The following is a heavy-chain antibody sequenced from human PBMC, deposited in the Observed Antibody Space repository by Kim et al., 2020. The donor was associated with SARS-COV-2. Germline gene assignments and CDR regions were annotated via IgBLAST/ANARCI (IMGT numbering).Heavy chain of an antibody. Sequence: SETLSLTCTVSGGSISSGDYYWSWIRQPPGKGLEWIGYIYYSGSTYYNPSLKSRVTISVDTSKNQFSLKLSSVTAADTAVYYCARDKGRGNYYDSTGYFDYWGQGTLVTVSS. CDR1: GGSISSGDYY. V-gene: IGHV4-30-4*01. CDR3: ARDKGRGNYYDSTGYFDY. CDR2: IYYSGST. J-gene: IGHJ4*02. D-gene: IGHD3-22*01.